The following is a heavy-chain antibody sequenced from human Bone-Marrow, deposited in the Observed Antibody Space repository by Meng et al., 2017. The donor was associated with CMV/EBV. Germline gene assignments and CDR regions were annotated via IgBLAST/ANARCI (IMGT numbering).Heavy chain of an antibody. V-gene: IGHV3-23*03. Sequence: GCSFSTHVMGWVRQAPRRGLEWGTGIYSRGSGTEYADAVKGRITIISVNAMNTLYLQMNSLREEDTAVYYYAGSGSSHTWDYFDDWGQGTLVTVSS. J-gene: IGHJ4*02. CDR2: IYSRGSGT. CDR3: AGSGSSHTWDYFDD. D-gene: IGHD1-26*01. CDR1: GCSFSTHV.